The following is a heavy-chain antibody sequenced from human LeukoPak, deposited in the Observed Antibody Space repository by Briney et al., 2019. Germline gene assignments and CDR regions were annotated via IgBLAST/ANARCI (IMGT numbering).Heavy chain of an antibody. CDR3: ARETYCSSTSCYYYYYYGMDV. V-gene: IGHV3-30*04. Sequence: QSGGSLRLSCAASGFTFSSYAMHWVRQAPGKGLEWVAVISYDGSNKYYADSVKGRFTISRDNSKNTLHLQMNSLRAEDTAVYYCARETYCSSTSCYYYYYYGMDVWGQGTTVTVSS. CDR2: ISYDGSNK. CDR1: GFTFSSYA. J-gene: IGHJ6*02. D-gene: IGHD2-2*01.